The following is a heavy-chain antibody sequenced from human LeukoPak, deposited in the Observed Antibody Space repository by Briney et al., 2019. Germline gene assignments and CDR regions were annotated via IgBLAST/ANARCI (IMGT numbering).Heavy chain of an antibody. Sequence: PGGSLRLSCAASGFTFSNAWMSWVRQAPGKGLEWVGRIKSKTDGGTTDYAAPVKGRFTISRDDSKNTLYLQMNSLKTGDTAVYYCTTEDYDYVWGSYRLFDYWGQGTLVTVSS. D-gene: IGHD3-16*02. J-gene: IGHJ4*02. CDR3: TTEDYDYVWGSYRLFDY. CDR2: IKSKTDGGTT. V-gene: IGHV3-15*01. CDR1: GFTFSNAW.